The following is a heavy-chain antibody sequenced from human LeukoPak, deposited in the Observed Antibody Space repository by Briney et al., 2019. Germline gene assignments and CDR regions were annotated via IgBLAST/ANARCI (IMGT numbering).Heavy chain of an antibody. Sequence: SETLSLTCAVYGGSFSGYYWSWIRQPPGKGLEWIGYIYYSGSTNYNPSLKSRVTISVDTSKNQFSLKLSSVTAADTAVYYCARERWLRIWGQGTLVTVSS. D-gene: IGHD5-24*01. CDR2: IYYSGST. J-gene: IGHJ4*02. CDR1: GGSFSGYY. V-gene: IGHV4-59*01. CDR3: ARERWLRI.